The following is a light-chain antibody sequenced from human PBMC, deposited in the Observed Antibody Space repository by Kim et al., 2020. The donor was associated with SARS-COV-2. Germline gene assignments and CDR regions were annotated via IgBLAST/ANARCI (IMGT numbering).Light chain of an antibody. CDR3: CSYAGSTTV. CDR2: DGR. Sequence: PRKSITISCSGTSSDVGRYDLVSWYQHHPDKAPKLMIYDGRKRPSGVSNRFSSSKSGNTASLTISGLQAEDEADYYCCSYAGSTTVFGGGTQLTVL. CDR1: SSDVGRYDL. V-gene: IGLV2-23*01. J-gene: IGLJ2*01.